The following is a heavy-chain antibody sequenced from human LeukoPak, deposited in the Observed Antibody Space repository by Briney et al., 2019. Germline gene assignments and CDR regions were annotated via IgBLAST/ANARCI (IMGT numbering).Heavy chain of an antibody. Sequence: SETLSLTCAVYGGSFSGYYWSWIRQPPGKGLEWIGEINHSGSTNYNPSLKSRVTISVDTSKNQFSLKLSSVTAADTAVYYCARDKILEWSDAFDIWGQGTMVTVSS. CDR2: INHSGST. D-gene: IGHD3-3*01. V-gene: IGHV4-34*01. CDR3: ARDKILEWSDAFDI. J-gene: IGHJ3*02. CDR1: GGSFSGYY.